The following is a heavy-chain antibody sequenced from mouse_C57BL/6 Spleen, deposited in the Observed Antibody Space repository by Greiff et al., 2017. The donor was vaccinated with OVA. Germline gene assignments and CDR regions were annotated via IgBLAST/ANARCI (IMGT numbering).Heavy chain of an antibody. D-gene: IGHD4-1*01. CDR3: ARANWDDDD. CDR2: ISYDGSN. J-gene: IGHJ2*01. V-gene: IGHV3-6*01. CDR1: GYSITSGYY. Sequence: EVKLVESGPGLVKPSQSLSLTCSVTGYSITSGYYWNWIRQFPGNKLEWMGYISYDGSNNYNPSLKNRISITRDTSKNQFFLKLNSVTTEDTATYYCARANWDDDDWGQGTTLTVSS.